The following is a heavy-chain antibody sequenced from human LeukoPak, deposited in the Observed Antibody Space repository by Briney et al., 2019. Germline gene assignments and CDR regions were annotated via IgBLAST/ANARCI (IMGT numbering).Heavy chain of an antibody. J-gene: IGHJ4*02. CDR1: GFTFSSYG. Sequence: GGSLRLSCAASGFTFSSYGMHCVRQAPGKGLEWVAVISYDGSNKYYADSVKGRFTISRDNAKNSLYLQMNSLRAEDTAVYYCANNDYLGYWGQGTLVTVSS. CDR3: ANNDYLGY. V-gene: IGHV3-30*18. CDR2: ISYDGSNK.